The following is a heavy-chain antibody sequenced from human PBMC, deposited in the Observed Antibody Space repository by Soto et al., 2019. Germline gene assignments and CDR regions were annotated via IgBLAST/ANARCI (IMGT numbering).Heavy chain of an antibody. V-gene: IGHV3-21*01. Sequence: GSLRLSCAASGFTFSSYSMNWLRQAPGKGLEWVSSISSSSSYIYYADSVKGRFTISRDNAKNSLYLQMNSLRAEDTAVYYCAREPLRFFGYFQHWGQGTLVTVSS. CDR3: AREPLRFFGYFQH. J-gene: IGHJ1*01. CDR2: ISSSSSYI. CDR1: GFTFSSYS. D-gene: IGHD3-3*01.